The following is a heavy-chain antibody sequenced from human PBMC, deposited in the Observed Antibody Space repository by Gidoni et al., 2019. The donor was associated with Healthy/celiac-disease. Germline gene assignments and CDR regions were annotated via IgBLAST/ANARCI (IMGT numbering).Heavy chain of an antibody. D-gene: IGHD3-3*01. CDR1: GFPFSSYA. CDR2: ISYDGSNK. V-gene: IGHV3-30-3*01. J-gene: IGHJ6*03. Sequence: QVQLVESGGGVVQPGRSLRLSCAASGFPFSSYAMHWVRQAPGKGLEWVAVISYDGSNKYYADSVKGRFTISRDNSKNTLYLQMNSLRAEDTAVYYCAREYYDFWSGSPTGYYYYYMDVWGKGTTVTVSS. CDR3: AREYYDFWSGSPTGYYYYYMDV.